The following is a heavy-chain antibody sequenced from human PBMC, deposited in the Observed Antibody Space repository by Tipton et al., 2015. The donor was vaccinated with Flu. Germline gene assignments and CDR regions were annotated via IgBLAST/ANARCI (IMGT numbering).Heavy chain of an antibody. V-gene: IGHV4-61*02. CDR1: GASISSGTYY. CDR3: TRDSYGDYLDGAPGY. J-gene: IGHJ4*02. D-gene: IGHD4-17*01. Sequence: TLSLTCTVSGASISSGTYYWSWYRQPAGKGLEWIGRFHTSGTTYYNPSLKSRVTISVDTSTNQFSLKLTSVTVADTAVYFCTRDSYGDYLDGAPGYWGQGTLVTVSS. CDR2: FHTSGTT.